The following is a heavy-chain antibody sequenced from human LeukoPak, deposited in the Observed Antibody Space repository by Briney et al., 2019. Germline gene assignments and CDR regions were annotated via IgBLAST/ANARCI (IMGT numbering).Heavy chain of an antibody. CDR1: GFTVSSNY. Sequence: PGGSLRLSCAASGFTVSSNYMSWVRQAPGKGLEWVSVIYSGGSTYYADSVKGRFTISRDNSKNTLYLQMNSLRAEDTAVYYCVRAICGGDCSRVAFDIWGQGTMVTVSS. CDR3: VRAICGGDCSRVAFDI. D-gene: IGHD2-21*02. J-gene: IGHJ3*02. V-gene: IGHV3-53*01. CDR2: IYSGGST.